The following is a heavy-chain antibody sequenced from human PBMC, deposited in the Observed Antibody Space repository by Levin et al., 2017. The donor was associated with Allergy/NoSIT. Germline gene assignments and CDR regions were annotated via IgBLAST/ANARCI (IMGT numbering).Heavy chain of an antibody. V-gene: IGHV3-30*18. J-gene: IGHJ4*02. CDR2: ISYDESDK. Sequence: GGSLRLSCAASGFSFRIFGMHWVRQAPGKGLEWVAVISYDESDKFYADSVKGRFTISRDNTKNTLYLQMNSLRSDDAAVYYCAKDVVFGTSSWSLDFWGQGTLVTVSS. CDR1: GFSFRIFG. D-gene: IGHD6-13*01. CDR3: AKDVVFGTSSWSLDF.